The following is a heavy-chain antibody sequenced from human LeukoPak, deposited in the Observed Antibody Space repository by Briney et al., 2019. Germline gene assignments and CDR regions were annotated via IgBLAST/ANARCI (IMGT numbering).Heavy chain of an antibody. CDR1: GLTFSSYN. Sequence: SGGSLRLSCVASGLTFSSYNMNWVRQAPGKGLEWVSFISSSSNYIYYADSVKGRFTISRDNAKNSLLLQMNSLRAEDTAVYYCARAVSYDILTGYVFDYWGQGTLVTVSS. CDR2: ISSSSNYI. CDR3: ARAVSYDILTGYVFDY. V-gene: IGHV3-21*01. J-gene: IGHJ4*02. D-gene: IGHD3-9*01.